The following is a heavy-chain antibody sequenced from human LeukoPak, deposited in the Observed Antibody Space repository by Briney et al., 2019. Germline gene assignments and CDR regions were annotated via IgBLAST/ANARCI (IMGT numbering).Heavy chain of an antibody. V-gene: IGHV4-4*02. CDR3: AREDDILTGYYFSRRGGFDY. Sequence: SGTLSLACAASGGSISSSNWWSWVRQPPGKGLEWIGEIYHSGSTNYNPSLKSRVTISVDKSKNQFSLKLSSVTAADTAVYYCAREDDILTGYYFSRRGGFDYWGQGTLVTVSS. J-gene: IGHJ4*02. CDR2: IYHSGST. D-gene: IGHD3-9*01. CDR1: GGSISSSNW.